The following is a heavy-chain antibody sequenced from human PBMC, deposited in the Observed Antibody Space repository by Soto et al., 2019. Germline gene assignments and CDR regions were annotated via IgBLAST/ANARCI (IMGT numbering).Heavy chain of an antibody. CDR3: ARVLYYGSGNYSPYGMDV. CDR2: VSPPFRTS. CDR1: GDSFNNNG. J-gene: IGHJ6*02. V-gene: IGHV1-69*01. D-gene: IGHD3-10*01. Sequence: QVQLVQSGAEVKKPGASVKVSCKTSGDSFNNNGIGWVRQAPGHGLEWMGGVSPPFRTSNYARKFQGRISITANASTVTVNLELRSLTSEDAAQYYCARVLYYGSGNYSPYGMDVWGQGTTVTVSS.